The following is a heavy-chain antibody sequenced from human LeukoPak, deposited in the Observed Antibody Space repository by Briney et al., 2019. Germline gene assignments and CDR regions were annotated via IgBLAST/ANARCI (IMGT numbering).Heavy chain of an antibody. V-gene: IGHV4-31*03. CDR3: ARSLGGDFWSGYSGYYYGMDV. CDR1: GGSISSGGYY. CDR2: IYYSGST. Sequence: KPSETLSLTCTVSGGSISSGGYYWSWIRQHPGKGLEWIGYIYYSGSTHYNPSLKSRVTISVDTSKNQFSLKLSSVTAADTAVYYCARSLGGDFWSGYSGYYYGMDVWGQGTTVTVSS. D-gene: IGHD3-3*01. J-gene: IGHJ6*02.